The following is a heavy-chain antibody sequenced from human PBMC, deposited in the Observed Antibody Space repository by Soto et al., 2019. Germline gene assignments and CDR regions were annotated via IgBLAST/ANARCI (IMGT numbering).Heavy chain of an antibody. D-gene: IGHD4-17*01. CDR1: GFTFRSYW. J-gene: IGHJ4*02. CDR3: ARDPPHTVTTPYYFDY. V-gene: IGHV3-7*01. CDR2: IKQDGGEK. Sequence: GGSLRLSCAASGFTFRSYWMNWVRQAPGEGLEWVANIKQDGGEKYYVDSVKGRFTISRDNAKNALYLQMNSLRTEDTAVYYCARDPPHTVTTPYYFDYWGQGTLVTV.